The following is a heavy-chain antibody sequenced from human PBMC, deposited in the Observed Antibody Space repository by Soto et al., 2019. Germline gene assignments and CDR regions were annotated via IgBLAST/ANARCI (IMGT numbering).Heavy chain of an antibody. CDR3: ASGSGLFWYFDY. J-gene: IGHJ4*02. CDR2: TIPIFSTA. V-gene: IGHV1-69*13. Sequence: SVKVSCKASGGTFSSYAISWARQTPGQGLERIGGTIPIFSTANYAQKFQGRVTITADESASTAYMELSSLRSEDMAVYYCASGSGLFWYFDYWGQGSLVTVSS. CDR1: GGTFSSYA. D-gene: IGHD3-3*01.